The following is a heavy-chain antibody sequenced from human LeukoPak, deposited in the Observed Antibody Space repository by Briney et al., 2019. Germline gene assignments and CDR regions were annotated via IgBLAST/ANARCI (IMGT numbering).Heavy chain of an antibody. D-gene: IGHD4-17*01. CDR2: IYSGGST. V-gene: IGHV4-39*01. J-gene: IGHJ4*02. CDR1: GVSIISSGSY. CDR3: ARQMNTVTADY. Sequence: SETLSLTCTVSGVSIISSGSYWAWIRQPPGKGLEWIGSIYSGGSTYYNPSLKTRVTTSVDTSKNQFSLRLSSVTAADTAVYYCARQMNTVTADYWGQGTLVTVSS.